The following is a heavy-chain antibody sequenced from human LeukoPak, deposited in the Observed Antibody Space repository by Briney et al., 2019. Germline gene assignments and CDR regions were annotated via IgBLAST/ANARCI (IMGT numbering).Heavy chain of an antibody. D-gene: IGHD1-26*01. CDR1: GFTVSSNY. CDR2: IYSGGST. Sequence: GGSLRLSCAASGFTVSSNYMSWVRQAPGKGLEWVSVIYSGGSTYYADSVKGRFTISRDNSKNSLYLRMNSLRAEDTAVYYCARDGGSYYGDYYYYGMDVWGQGTTVTVSS. V-gene: IGHV3-53*01. J-gene: IGHJ6*02. CDR3: ARDGGSYYGDYYYYGMDV.